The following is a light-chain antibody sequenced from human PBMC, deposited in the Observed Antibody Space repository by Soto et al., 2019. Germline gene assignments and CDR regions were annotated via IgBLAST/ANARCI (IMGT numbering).Light chain of an antibody. J-gene: IGKJ4*01. CDR3: QQYNSYPLT. CDR1: QSISNY. V-gene: IGKV1-39*01. CDR2: AAS. Sequence: DIQLTQSPSSLSASVGDRVSISCRASQSISNYLNWYQQKPGKAPKVLIFAASTLQSGVPSRFSGSGSGTDFTLTITSLQPDDFATYYCQQYNSYPLTFGGGTKVDI.